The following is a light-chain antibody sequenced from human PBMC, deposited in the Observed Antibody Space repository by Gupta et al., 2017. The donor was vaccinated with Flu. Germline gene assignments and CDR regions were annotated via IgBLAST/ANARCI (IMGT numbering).Light chain of an antibody. J-gene: IGKJ4*01. V-gene: IGKV3-11*01. CDR1: QSVSNY. CDR2: DAS. CDR3: QQRSDWLT. Sequence: PATLSLSPGERATLSCRASQSVSNYLAWYQQKPGQAPRLLIYDASNRATGISARFSGSGSGTDFTLTISSLEPEDFAVYYCQQRSDWLTFGGGTKVEIK.